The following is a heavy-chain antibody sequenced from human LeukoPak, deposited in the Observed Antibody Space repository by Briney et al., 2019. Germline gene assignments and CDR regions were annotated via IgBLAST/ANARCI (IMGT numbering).Heavy chain of an antibody. CDR3: AREREFYYYDSSGYSH. Sequence: RSGGSLRLSCAASGFTFSSYSMNWVRQAPGKGLEWVSCISSSSSTIYYADSVKGRFTISRDNAKNSLYLQMNSLRAEDTAVYYCAREREFYYYDSSGYSHWGQGTMVTVSS. CDR1: GFTFSSYS. CDR2: ISSSSSTI. V-gene: IGHV3-48*04. J-gene: IGHJ3*01. D-gene: IGHD3-22*01.